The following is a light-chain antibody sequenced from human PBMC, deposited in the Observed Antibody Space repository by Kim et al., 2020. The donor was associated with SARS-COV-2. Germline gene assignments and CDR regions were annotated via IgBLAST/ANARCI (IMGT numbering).Light chain of an antibody. J-gene: IGKJ4*01. Sequence: PLSQGERAPLSCRASQGVNTYLAWYRQKPGQAPRLLIFDASNRATGIPARFSGSGSGTDFTLTISSLEPEDFAVYYCQQRNNWLTFGGGTKVDIK. CDR2: DAS. V-gene: IGKV3-11*01. CDR1: QGVNTY. CDR3: QQRNNWLT.